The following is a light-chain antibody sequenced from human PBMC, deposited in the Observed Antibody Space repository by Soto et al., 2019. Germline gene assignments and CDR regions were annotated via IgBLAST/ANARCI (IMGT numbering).Light chain of an antibody. V-gene: IGLV2-14*01. CDR2: EVS. CDR3: TSYTSSNNFV. Sequence: LAHPASMSVSPGQSITISCTGTSSDAGGYNYVSWYQQHPGQAPKLMIFEVSNRPSGASSRFSGPKSGNTASLTISGLQAEEEADYYCTSYTSSNNFVFGSGTKVTVL. J-gene: IGLJ1*01. CDR1: SSDAGGYNY.